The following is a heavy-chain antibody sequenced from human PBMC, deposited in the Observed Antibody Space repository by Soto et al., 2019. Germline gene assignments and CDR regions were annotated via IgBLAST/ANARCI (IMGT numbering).Heavy chain of an antibody. CDR2: INTNTGNP. V-gene: IGHV7-4-1*01. CDR1: GYTFTSYA. CDR3: ARGVQLWLSNWFDP. Sequence: VKVSCKASGYTFTSYAMNWVRQAPGQGLEWMGWINTNTGNPTYAQGFTGRFVFSLDTSVSTAYLQICSLKAEDTAVYYCARGVQLWLSNWFDPWGQGALVTVS. J-gene: IGHJ5*02. D-gene: IGHD5-18*01.